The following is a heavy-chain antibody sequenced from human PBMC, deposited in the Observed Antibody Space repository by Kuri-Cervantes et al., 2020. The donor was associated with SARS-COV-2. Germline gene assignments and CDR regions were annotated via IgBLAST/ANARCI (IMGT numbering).Heavy chain of an antibody. CDR3: ARGRYSSGFWGTKNWFDP. CDR2: IYYSGST. V-gene: IGHV4-39*07. Sequence: ESLKISCTVSGGSISSSSYYWGWIRQPPGKGLEWIGSIYYSGSTYYNPSLKSRVTISVDTSKNQFSLKLSSVTAADTAVYYCARGRYSSGFWGTKNWFDPWGQGTLVTVSS. D-gene: IGHD6-19*01. CDR1: GGSISSSSYY. J-gene: IGHJ5*02.